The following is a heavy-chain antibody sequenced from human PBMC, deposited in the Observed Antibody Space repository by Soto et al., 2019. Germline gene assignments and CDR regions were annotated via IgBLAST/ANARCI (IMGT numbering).Heavy chain of an antibody. CDR2: ISGSGGST. J-gene: IGHJ4*02. Sequence: EVQLLESGGGLVQPGGSLRLSCAASGFTFSSYAMSWVRQAPGKGLEWVSAISGSGGSTYYADSVKGRFTISRDNSKNPLYLQMNSLRAEDTAVYYCAKDLRGYSYGLGFDYWGQGTLVTVSS. V-gene: IGHV3-23*01. D-gene: IGHD5-18*01. CDR3: AKDLRGYSYGLGFDY. CDR1: GFTFSSYA.